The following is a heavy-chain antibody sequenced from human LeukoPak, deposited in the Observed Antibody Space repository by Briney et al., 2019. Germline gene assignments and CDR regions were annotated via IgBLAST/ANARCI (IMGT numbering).Heavy chain of an antibody. CDR2: ISAYNGNT. J-gene: IGHJ4*02. Sequence: GASVKVSCKASGGTFSSYAISWVRQAPGQGLEWMGWISAYNGNTNYAQKLQGRVTMTTDTSTSTAYMELRSLRSDDTAVYYCARTPVGSGSYPTDVDYWGQGTLVTVSS. CDR3: ARTPVGSGSYPTDVDY. V-gene: IGHV1-18*01. D-gene: IGHD1-26*01. CDR1: GGTFSSYA.